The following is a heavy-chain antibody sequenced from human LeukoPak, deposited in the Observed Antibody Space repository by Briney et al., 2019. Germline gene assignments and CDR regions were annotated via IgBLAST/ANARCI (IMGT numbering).Heavy chain of an antibody. CDR3: VRGYYYDSSGYWVRAFDI. Sequence: SETLSLTCAVSGGSISSGGYSWSWIRQPPGKGLEWIGYMYHSGTTHYNPSLKRRVTISVDRSKTQFSLKLSSVPAADTAVYYCVRGYYYDSSGYWVRAFDIWGQGTMVTVSS. CDR1: GGSISSGGYS. D-gene: IGHD3-22*01. V-gene: IGHV4-30-2*01. CDR2: MYHSGTT. J-gene: IGHJ3*02.